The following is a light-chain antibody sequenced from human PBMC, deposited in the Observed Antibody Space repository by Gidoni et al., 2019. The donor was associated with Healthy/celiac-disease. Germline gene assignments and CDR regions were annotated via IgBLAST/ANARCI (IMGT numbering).Light chain of an antibody. CDR3: QQYNSYRT. V-gene: IGKV1-5*03. Sequence: IKLTRSTSNLSAAVGDRVTITCRASQSISSWLAWYQQKPGKAPKLLIYTASSLESGVPSRCSGSGSGTVFTITISRQQPDDFATYYCQQYNSYRTFGQGTKVEIK. J-gene: IGKJ1*01. CDR2: TAS. CDR1: QSISSW.